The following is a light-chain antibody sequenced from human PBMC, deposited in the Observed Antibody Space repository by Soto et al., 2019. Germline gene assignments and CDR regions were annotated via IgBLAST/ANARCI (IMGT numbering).Light chain of an antibody. CDR1: QSVSGW. CDR2: AAS. V-gene: IGKV1-5*01. Sequence: DIQMTQSPSTLSASLGDTVTVTCRASQSVSGWLAWYQQKPGEAPKLLIYAASTLESGVPSRFSGSGSGTEFTLTISSLQPDDFATYYCQQYNSYWTFGQGTKVDIK. J-gene: IGKJ1*01. CDR3: QQYNSYWT.